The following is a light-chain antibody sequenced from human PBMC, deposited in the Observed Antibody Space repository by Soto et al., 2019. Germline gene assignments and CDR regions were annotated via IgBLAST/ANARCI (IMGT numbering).Light chain of an antibody. CDR2: DAS. CDR3: SSYTSGNTLVL. Sequence: QSVLTQPASVSGSPGQSITISCTGTSSDVGGYNYVSWYQQHPGKAPKLMIYDASKRSSEVSNRFSVSKSGNTASLPISGLQAEDEADYYCSSYTSGNTLVLFGGGTNLTVL. V-gene: IGLV2-14*03. J-gene: IGLJ2*01. CDR1: SSDVGGYNY.